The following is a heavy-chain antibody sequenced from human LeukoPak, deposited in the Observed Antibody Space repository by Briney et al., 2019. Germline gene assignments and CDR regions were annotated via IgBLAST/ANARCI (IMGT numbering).Heavy chain of an antibody. CDR3: ARERRDTPMDV. J-gene: IGHJ6*02. D-gene: IGHD5-18*01. CDR2: ISPSSSSI. V-gene: IGHV3-21*01. Sequence: GGSLRLSCEASGFTFSTYTMNWVRQAPGKGLEWVSFISPSSSSIYYADSVEGRFTVSRDNAKNSLYLQMNSLRAEDTALYYCARERRDTPMDVWGQGTTVTVSS. CDR1: GFTFSTYT.